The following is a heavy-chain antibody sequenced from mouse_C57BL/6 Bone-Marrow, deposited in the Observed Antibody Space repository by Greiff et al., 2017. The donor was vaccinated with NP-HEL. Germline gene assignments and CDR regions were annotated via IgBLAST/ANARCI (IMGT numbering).Heavy chain of an antibody. J-gene: IGHJ2*01. CDR2: INPNYGTT. Sequence: VQLQQPGPELVKPGASVKISCKASGYSFTDYNMNWVKQSNGKSLEWIGVINPNYGTTSYNQKFKGKATLTVDQSSSTAYMQLNSLTSADSAVSYCSSGGKGRHFDYWGQGTTLTVSS. V-gene: IGHV1-39*01. D-gene: IGHD1-1*02. CDR1: GYSFTDYN. CDR3: SSGGKGRHFDY.